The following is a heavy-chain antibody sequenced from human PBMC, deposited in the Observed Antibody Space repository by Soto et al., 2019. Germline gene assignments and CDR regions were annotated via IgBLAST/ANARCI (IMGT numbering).Heavy chain of an antibody. J-gene: IGHJ4*02. CDR2: ISYDGTDE. CDR3: AKQESEWNDHFDY. V-gene: IGHV3-30*18. D-gene: IGHD1-1*01. CDR1: GFSVSSYG. Sequence: QVQLVESGGGVVQPGRSLRLSCAASGFSVSSYGMHWVRQAPGKGLEWVAMISYDGTDEYYADSVKGRFTISRDNSKNAVYLQMISLRDEDTAVYYCAKQESEWNDHFDYWGQGTLVTVCS.